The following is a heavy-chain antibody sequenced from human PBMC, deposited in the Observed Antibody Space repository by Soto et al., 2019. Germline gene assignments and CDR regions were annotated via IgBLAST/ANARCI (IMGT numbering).Heavy chain of an antibody. CDR1: GGSMSSSNW. J-gene: IGHJ4*02. Sequence: SETLSLTCTVSGGSMSSSNWWNWVRQPPGKGLEWIGYIYYSGRTNYNSSLKSRVTISVDTSKNQFSLNLSSVTAADTAVYYCARHRTGNYPFDYWGQGILVTVSS. D-gene: IGHD1-7*01. CDR3: ARHRTGNYPFDY. CDR2: IYYSGRT. V-gene: IGHV4-4*02.